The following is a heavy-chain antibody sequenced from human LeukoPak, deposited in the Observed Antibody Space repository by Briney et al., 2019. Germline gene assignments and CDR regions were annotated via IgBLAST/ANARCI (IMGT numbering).Heavy chain of an antibody. CDR1: GGTFSSYA. Sequence: SVKVSCKASGGTFSSYAISWVRQAPGQGLEWMGRIIPILGIANYAQKFQGRVTITADKSTSTAYMELSSLRSEDAAVYYCARDTRNGDAFDIWGQGTMVTVSS. CDR2: IIPILGIA. V-gene: IGHV1-69*04. D-gene: IGHD2-8*01. CDR3: ARDTRNGDAFDI. J-gene: IGHJ3*02.